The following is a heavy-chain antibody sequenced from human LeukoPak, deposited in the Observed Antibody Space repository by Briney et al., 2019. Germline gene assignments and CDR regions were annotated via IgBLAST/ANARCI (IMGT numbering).Heavy chain of an antibody. CDR2: IKQDGSEK. CDR3: ARDQYDTWSRRGNFDS. D-gene: IGHD3/OR15-3a*01. CDR1: GFTFSSYW. Sequence: GSLRLSCAASGFTFSSYWMSWVRQAPGKGLGWVANIKQDGSEKYYVDSVKGRFTISRDNAKNSLYLQMNSLRAEDTAVFYCARDQYDTWSRRGNFDSWGQGTLVIVSS. V-gene: IGHV3-7*03. J-gene: IGHJ4*02.